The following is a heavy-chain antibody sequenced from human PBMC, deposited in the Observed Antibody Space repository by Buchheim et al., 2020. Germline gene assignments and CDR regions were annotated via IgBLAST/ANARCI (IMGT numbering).Heavy chain of an antibody. CDR3: AKSGSGSYPWLDP. D-gene: IGHD3-10*01. Sequence: QVQLVQSGAEVKKPGASMKLSCKASGYTFTSYAIHWVRQAPGQSLEWMGWITPGNGGTKYSQKFQGRVTITRETSASTAYMELSSLRSEDTAVYYCAKSGSGSYPWLDPWGQGTL. J-gene: IGHJ5*02. CDR1: GYTFTSYA. CDR2: ITPGNGGT. V-gene: IGHV1-3*01.